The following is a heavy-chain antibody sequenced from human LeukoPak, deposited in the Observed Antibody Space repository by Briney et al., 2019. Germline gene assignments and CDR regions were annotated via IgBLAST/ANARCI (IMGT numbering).Heavy chain of an antibody. CDR1: GFTFSSYS. CDR3: ARSDHFDF. CDR2: IKTDGSST. J-gene: IGHJ4*02. Sequence: GGSLRLSCAASGFTFSSYSMNWVRQAPGKGLLWVSRIKTDGSSTFYADSVKGRFTISRDNAKNTLYLQMNSLRAEDTAVYYCARSDHFDFWGQGTLVTVSS. V-gene: IGHV3-74*01.